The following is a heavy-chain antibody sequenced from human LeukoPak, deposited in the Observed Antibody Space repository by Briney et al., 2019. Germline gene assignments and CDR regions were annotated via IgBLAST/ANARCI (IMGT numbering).Heavy chain of an antibody. Sequence: SETLSLTCTVSGGSISSSYYYWGWIRQPPGKGLEWIGSIYYSGSTYYNPPLKSRVTISVDTSKNQFSLKLSSVTAADTAVYYCARKPDYYYYGMDVWGQGTTVTASS. V-gene: IGHV4-39*01. CDR2: IYYSGST. J-gene: IGHJ6*02. CDR3: ARKPDYYYYGMDV. CDR1: GGSISSSYYY.